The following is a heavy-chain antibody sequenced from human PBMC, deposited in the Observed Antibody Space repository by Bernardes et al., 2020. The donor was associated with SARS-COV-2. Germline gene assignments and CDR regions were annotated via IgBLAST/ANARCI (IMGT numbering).Heavy chain of an antibody. CDR3: AKGSWAQNYDFWSGPYYFDY. Sequence: GGSLRLSCAASGFTFSSYGMHWVRQAPGKGLEWVAVISYDGSNKYYADSVKGRFTISRDNSKNTLYLQMNSLRAEDTAVYYCAKGSWAQNYDFWSGPYYFDYWGQGTLVTVSS. V-gene: IGHV3-30*18. CDR1: GFTFSSYG. J-gene: IGHJ4*02. D-gene: IGHD3-3*01. CDR2: ISYDGSNK.